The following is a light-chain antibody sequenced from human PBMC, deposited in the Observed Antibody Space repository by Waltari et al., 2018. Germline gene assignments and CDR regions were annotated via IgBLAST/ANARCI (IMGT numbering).Light chain of an antibody. V-gene: IGLV1-44*01. J-gene: IGLJ1*01. Sequence: QSVLTQPPSASGTPGQRLTISCSGSASNTGRKTVNWYQHLPGTAPKLLIYSNNQRHSGVPDRFSGSKSDTSASLVISGLKSEDEAEYYCAAWDDSLSGDVFGTGTKVTVL. CDR1: ASNTGRKT. CDR2: SNN. CDR3: AAWDDSLSGDV.